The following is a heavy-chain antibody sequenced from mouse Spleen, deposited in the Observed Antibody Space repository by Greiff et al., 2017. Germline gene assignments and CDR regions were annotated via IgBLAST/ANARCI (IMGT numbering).Heavy chain of an antibody. J-gene: IGHJ3*01. CDR1: GYTFTDYE. CDR3: TRRNSNYYAY. CDR2: IDPETGGT. D-gene: IGHD2-5*01. V-gene: IGHV1-15*01. Sequence: QVQLQQSGAELVRPGASVTLSCKASGYTFTDYEMHWVKQTPVHGLEWIGAIDPETGGTAYNQKFKGKAILTADKSSSTAYMELRSLTSEDSAVYYCTRRNSNYYAYWGQGTLVTVSA.